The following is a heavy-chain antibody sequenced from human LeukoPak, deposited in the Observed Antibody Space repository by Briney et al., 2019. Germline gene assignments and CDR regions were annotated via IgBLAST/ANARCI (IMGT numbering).Heavy chain of an antibody. Sequence: SQTLSLTCTVSGGSISSGGYYWSWIRQHPGKGLEWIGYIYYSGSTYYNPSLKSRVTISVDTSKNQFSLKLSSVTAVDTAVYYCARGRAAGSWYFDFWGQGTLVTVSS. D-gene: IGHD6-13*01. CDR2: IYYSGST. V-gene: IGHV4-31*03. CDR1: GGSISSGGYY. CDR3: ARGRAAGSWYFDF. J-gene: IGHJ4*02.